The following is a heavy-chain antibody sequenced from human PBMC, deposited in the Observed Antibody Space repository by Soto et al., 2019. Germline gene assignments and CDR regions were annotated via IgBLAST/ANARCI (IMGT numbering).Heavy chain of an antibody. D-gene: IGHD3-16*01. J-gene: IGHJ4*02. V-gene: IGHV3-30*19. Sequence: QVQLVESGGGMVQRGTSLRLSCVGSGFTFRSYVIHWVRQAPGKGLEWVALTSYDGSNKYYDDSVKGRFTISRDNSRNTVDLQMDNLRLEDTALYYCARWGTTGGLDVWGQGTLVSVSS. CDR3: ARWGTTGGLDV. CDR2: TSYDGSNK. CDR1: GFTFRSYV.